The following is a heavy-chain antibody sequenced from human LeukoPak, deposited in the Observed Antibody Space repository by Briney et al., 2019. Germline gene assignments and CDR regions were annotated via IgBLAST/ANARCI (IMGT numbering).Heavy chain of an antibody. CDR1: GGSISSSSYY. D-gene: IGHD3-9*01. J-gene: IGHJ4*02. V-gene: IGHV4-39*07. CDR2: IYYSGST. Sequence: SETLSLTCTVSGGSISSSSYYWGWIRQPPEKGLEWIGSIYYSGSTYYNPSLKSRVTISVDTSKNQFSLKLSSVTAADTAVYYCARQDYDILTGYPYYFDYWGQGTLVTVSS. CDR3: ARQDYDILTGYPYYFDY.